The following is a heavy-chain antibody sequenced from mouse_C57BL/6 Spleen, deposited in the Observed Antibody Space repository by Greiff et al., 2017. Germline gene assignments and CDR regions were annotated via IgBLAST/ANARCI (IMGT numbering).Heavy chain of an antibody. J-gene: IGHJ2*01. CDR2: IDPETGGT. V-gene: IGHV1-15*01. Sequence: QVQLQQSGAELVRPGASVTLSCKASGYTFTDYEMHWVKQTPVHGLEWIGAIDPETGGTAYNQKFKGKAILTADKSSSTAYMELRSLTSEDSAVYYCTRRELGREVDYWGQGTTLTVSS. D-gene: IGHD4-1*01. CDR3: TRRELGREVDY. CDR1: GYTFTDYE.